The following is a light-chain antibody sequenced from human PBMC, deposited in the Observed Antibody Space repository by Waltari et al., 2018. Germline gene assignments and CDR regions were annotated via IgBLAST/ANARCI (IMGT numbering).Light chain of an antibody. Sequence: DIQMTQSPSTLSASVVDSVTITCPASQSINSWLAWYQQRPGKAPKLLIDEASRLESGVPSTFSGSGSETEFTLTISSLQPEDFATYYCQQYNSYPYTFGQGTKLEVK. CDR1: QSINSW. V-gene: IGKV1-5*03. CDR2: EAS. J-gene: IGKJ2*01. CDR3: QQYNSYPYT.